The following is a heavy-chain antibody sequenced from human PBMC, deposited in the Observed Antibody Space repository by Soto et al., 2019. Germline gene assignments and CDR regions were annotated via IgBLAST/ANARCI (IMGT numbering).Heavy chain of an antibody. CDR1: GGTFGKNA. CDR3: AREMTSGYSRTWFDP. V-gene: IGHV1-69*06. CDR2: IVPIFGPA. D-gene: IGHD2-21*01. J-gene: IGHJ5*02. Sequence: PLVQSGAEMRKPGSSVKVSCKASGGTFGKNAITWVRQAPGQGPEWVGAIVPIFGPANYAPKFRGRVTITTDNSTHSVNLELNGLTSEDTATYFCAREMTSGYSRTWFDPWGQGTLVTVSS.